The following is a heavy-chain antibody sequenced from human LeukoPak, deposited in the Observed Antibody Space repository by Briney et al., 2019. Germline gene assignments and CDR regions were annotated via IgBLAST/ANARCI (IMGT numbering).Heavy chain of an antibody. CDR2: TNGGDNGDNT. Sequence: PGGSLRLSCAASGFTFNNYAMTWVRQAPGKGLQWVSTTNGGDNGDNTYYADSVKGRFTVSRDNPKNTVYLQMNSLRVEDTAVYYCARDGIQLPDTLDYWGLGTLVTVSS. J-gene: IGHJ4*02. CDR1: GFTFNNYA. D-gene: IGHD1-1*01. CDR3: ARDGIQLPDTLDY. V-gene: IGHV3-23*01.